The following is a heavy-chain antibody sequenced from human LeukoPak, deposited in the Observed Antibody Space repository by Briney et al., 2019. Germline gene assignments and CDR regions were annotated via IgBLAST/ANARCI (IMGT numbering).Heavy chain of an antibody. Sequence: GGSLRLSCAASGFTFSDSDMNWIRQAPGKGLEWLSYISSSSSHTNYADSVKGRFTISRDNAKNSLYLQMNSLRAEDTAVYYCARGGGYYFDYWGQGTLVTVSS. CDR3: ARGGGYYFDY. V-gene: IGHV3-11*06. J-gene: IGHJ4*02. CDR1: GFTFSDSD. CDR2: ISSSSSHT. D-gene: IGHD4-23*01.